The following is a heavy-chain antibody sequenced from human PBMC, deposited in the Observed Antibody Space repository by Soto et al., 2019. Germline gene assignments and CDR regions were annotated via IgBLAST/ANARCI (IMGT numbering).Heavy chain of an antibody. CDR3: ATELGENPASPFDA. J-gene: IGHJ4*02. Sequence: QVQLVQSGADVKKPGSSVKVSCQASGVTFSSETLGWVRQAPGQGLEWVGGIIPLFGTASYAQKFQGRVTSTADESTSTVYMELSRLRSDDTAVYFCATELGENPASPFDAWGQGTLVTVSS. V-gene: IGHV1-69*01. D-gene: IGHD3-10*01. CDR2: IIPLFGTA. CDR1: GVTFSSET.